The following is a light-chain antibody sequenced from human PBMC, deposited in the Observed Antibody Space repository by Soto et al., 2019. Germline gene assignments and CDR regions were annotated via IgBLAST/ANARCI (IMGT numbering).Light chain of an antibody. V-gene: IGKV3-15*01. J-gene: IGKJ5*01. Sequence: EVVLTQSRATLSVSPGEKATLSCLARQTVSRNLAWYQQRPGQAPRLLIYDISNRATGVPARFSGSGSETEFTLTIRSLQSEDFAVYFCQQYNNWPSFGQGTRLEIK. CDR3: QQYNNWPS. CDR1: QTVSRN. CDR2: DIS.